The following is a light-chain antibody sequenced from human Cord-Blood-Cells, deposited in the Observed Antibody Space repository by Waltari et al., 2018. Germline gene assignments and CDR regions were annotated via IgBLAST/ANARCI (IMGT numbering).Light chain of an antibody. J-gene: IGKJ2*01. CDR2: WAS. CDR3: QQYYSTPYT. CDR1: QSVLYSSNNKNY. V-gene: IGKV4-1*01. Sequence: SLAVSLGERATINCKSSQSVLYSSNNKNYLAWYQQKPGQPPKLLIYWASTREFGVPDRFSGSGSGTDFTLTISSLQAEDVAVYYCQQYYSTPYTFGQGTKLEIK.